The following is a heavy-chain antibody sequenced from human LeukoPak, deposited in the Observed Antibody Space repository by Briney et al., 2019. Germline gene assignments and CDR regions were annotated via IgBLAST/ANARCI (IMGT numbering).Heavy chain of an antibody. CDR3: ARSSPPHITIFGVVPDYFDY. V-gene: IGHV3-53*01. D-gene: IGHD3-3*01. CDR2: IYSGGST. Sequence: PGGSLRLSCAASGFTVSSNYMSWVRQAPGKGLEWVSVIYSGGSTYYADSVKGRFTISRDNSKNTLYLQMNSLRAEDTAVYYCARSSPPHITIFGVVPDYFDYWGQGTLVTVSS. CDR1: GFTVSSNY. J-gene: IGHJ4*02.